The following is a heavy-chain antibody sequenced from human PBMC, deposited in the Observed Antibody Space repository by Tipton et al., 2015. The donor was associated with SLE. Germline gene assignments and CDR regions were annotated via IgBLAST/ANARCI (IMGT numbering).Heavy chain of an antibody. V-gene: IGHV4-39*07. J-gene: IGHJ6*03. Sequence: TLSLTCTVSGGSISSSSYYWGWIRQPPGKGLEWIGSIYYSGSTYYNPSLKSRVTISVDTSKNQFSLKLSSVTAADTAVYYCARGGGVAARRRAYYYYYMDVWGKGTTVTVSS. D-gene: IGHD6-6*01. CDR2: IYYSGST. CDR3: ARGGGVAARRRAYYYYYMDV. CDR1: GGSISSSSYY.